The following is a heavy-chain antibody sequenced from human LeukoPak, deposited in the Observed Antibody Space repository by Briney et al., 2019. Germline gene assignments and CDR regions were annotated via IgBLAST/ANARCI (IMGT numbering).Heavy chain of an antibody. J-gene: IGHJ4*02. V-gene: IGHV4-59*12. CDR2: IYHSGTT. D-gene: IGHD6-19*01. Sequence: PSETLSLTCTVSGGSITSYFWTWIRQPPGKGLEWIGYIYHSGTTNYNPSLKSRATISVDTSRSQFSLKLSSVTAAGTAVYYCAREPPLAVAGPDYWGQGTLVTVSS. CDR1: GGSITSYF. CDR3: AREPPLAVAGPDY.